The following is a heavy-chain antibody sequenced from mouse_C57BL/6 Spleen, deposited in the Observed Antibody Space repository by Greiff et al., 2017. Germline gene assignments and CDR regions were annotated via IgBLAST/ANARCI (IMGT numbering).Heavy chain of an antibody. CDR1: GFNIKDDY. Sequence: EVQLQQSGAELVRPGASVKLSCTASGFNIKDDYMHWVKQRPEQGLEWIGWIDPENGDTEYASKFQGKATITADTSSNTAYLQLSSLTSEDTAVYYCTTGGKPFAYWGQGTLVTVSA. CDR3: TTGGKPFAY. J-gene: IGHJ3*01. CDR2: IDPENGDT. V-gene: IGHV14-4*01.